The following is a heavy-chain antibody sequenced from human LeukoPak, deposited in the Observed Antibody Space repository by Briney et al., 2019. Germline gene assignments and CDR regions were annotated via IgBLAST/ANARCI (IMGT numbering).Heavy chain of an antibody. J-gene: IGHJ5*02. CDR1: GYTFTSYD. CDR2: MNPNSGNT. D-gene: IGHD6-13*01. Sequence: ASVKVSCKASGYTFTSYDINWVRQATGQGLERMGWMNPNSGNTGYAQKFQGRVTITADKSTSTAYMELSSLRSEDTAVYYCARGLAAAAAWFDPWGQGTLVTVSS. V-gene: IGHV1-8*01. CDR3: ARGLAAAAAWFDP.